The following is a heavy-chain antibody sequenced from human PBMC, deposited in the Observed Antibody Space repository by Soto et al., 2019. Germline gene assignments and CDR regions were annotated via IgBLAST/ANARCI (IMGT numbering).Heavy chain of an antibody. D-gene: IGHD1-7*01. CDR1: GFTFSSCA. CDR3: AKDRWNYDYFDF. V-gene: IGHV3-23*01. J-gene: IGHJ4*02. CDR2: ISGSGEST. Sequence: GGSLRLSCAASGFTFSSCAMNWVRPAPGKGLEWVSTISGSGESTYYADSVKGRFTISRDNSKSTLYLQMNSLRAEDTAVYYCAKDRWNYDYFDFWGQGTLVTVSS.